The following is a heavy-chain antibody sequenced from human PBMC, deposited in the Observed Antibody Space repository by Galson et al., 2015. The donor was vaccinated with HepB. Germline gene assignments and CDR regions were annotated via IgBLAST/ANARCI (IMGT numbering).Heavy chain of an antibody. CDR3: AKGEIGVRHALDM. J-gene: IGHJ3*02. CDR1: GFIFSSYA. D-gene: IGHD3-22*01. CDR2: ISGSGESI. V-gene: IGHV3-23*01. Sequence: SLRLSCAGSGFIFSSYAMSWVRQAPGKGLEWVSAISGSGESIYHADSVKGRFTISRDNSRKTLYLQMYSLRAEDTAVYYCAKGEIGVRHALDMWGQGTMVTVSS.